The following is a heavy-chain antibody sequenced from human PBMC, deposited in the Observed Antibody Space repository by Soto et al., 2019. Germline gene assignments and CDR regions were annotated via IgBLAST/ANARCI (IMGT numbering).Heavy chain of an antibody. CDR3: AMEGEPPNVWEHCFYGLDV. D-gene: IGHD3-16*01. V-gene: IGHV1-3*01. Sequence: QVQLVQSGPEVKEPGASVKVSCKSSGYGFTTRAVNWVRQAPGYGLEWMGWVKPANGNTRYSQKFQRRLTITRDTSANTIYMELTSLSFEDTAVYFCAMEGEPPNVWEHCFYGLDVWGQGTTVIVSS. J-gene: IGHJ6*02. CDR1: GYGFTTRA. CDR2: VKPANGNT.